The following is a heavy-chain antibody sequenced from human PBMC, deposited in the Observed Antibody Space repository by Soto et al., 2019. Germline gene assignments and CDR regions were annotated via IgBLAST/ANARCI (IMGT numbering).Heavy chain of an antibody. CDR2: IRSKANSYAT. Sequence: GESLKISCAASGFTFSGSAMHWVRQASGKGLEWVGRIRSKANSYATAYAASVKGRFTISRDDSKNTAYLQMNSLKTEDTAVYYCTRGAGDSSTRGYYYYGMDVWGQGTTVTVSS. V-gene: IGHV3-73*01. J-gene: IGHJ6*02. CDR1: GFTFSGSA. CDR3: TRGAGDSSTRGYYYYGMDV. D-gene: IGHD2-2*01.